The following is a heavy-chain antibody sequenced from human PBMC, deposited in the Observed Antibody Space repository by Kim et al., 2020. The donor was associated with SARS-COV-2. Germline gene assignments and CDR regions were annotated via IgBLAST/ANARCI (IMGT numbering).Heavy chain of an antibody. CDR2: INHSGST. CDR3: ARGRTAIAFDI. V-gene: IGHV4-34*01. Sequence: SETLSLTCAVYGGSFSGYYWSWIRQPPGKGLEWIGEINHSGSTNYNPSLKSRVTISVDTSKNQFSLKLSSVTAADTAVYYCARGRTAIAFDIWGQGTMVTVSS. CDR1: GGSFSGYY. J-gene: IGHJ3*02.